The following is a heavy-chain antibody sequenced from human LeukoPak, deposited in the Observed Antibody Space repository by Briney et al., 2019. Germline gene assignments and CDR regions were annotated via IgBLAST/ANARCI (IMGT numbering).Heavy chain of an antibody. Sequence: PSETLSLTCTVFGGSISSSSYYWGWIRQPPGKGLEWIGSIYYSGSTYYNPSLKSRVTISVDTSKNQFSLKLSSVTAADTAVYYCATPYDFWSGYLYWGQGTLVTVSS. D-gene: IGHD3-3*01. CDR1: GGSISSSSYY. J-gene: IGHJ4*02. CDR2: IYYSGST. V-gene: IGHV4-39*01. CDR3: ATPYDFWSGYLY.